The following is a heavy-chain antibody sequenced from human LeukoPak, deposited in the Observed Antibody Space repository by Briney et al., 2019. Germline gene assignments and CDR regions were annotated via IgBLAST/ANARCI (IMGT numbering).Heavy chain of an antibody. D-gene: IGHD3-10*01. J-gene: IGHJ3*02. CDR1: RFTFSSYA. Sequence: GGSLRLSCAVSRFTFSSYAMSWVRQAPGKGLEWVSAISGSGGSTYYADSVKGRFTISRDNSKNTLYLQMNSLRAEDTAVYYCAIPLFFYGSGSDAFEIWGQGTMVTVSS. CDR3: AIPLFFYGSGSDAFEI. CDR2: ISGSGGST. V-gene: IGHV3-23*01.